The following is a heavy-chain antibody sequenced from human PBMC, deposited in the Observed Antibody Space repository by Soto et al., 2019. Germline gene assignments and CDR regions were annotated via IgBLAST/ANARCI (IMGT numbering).Heavy chain of an antibody. CDR3: ASTGNTIFGVAKGWFDP. CDR2: IYHSGST. J-gene: IGHJ5*02. Sequence: PSETLSLTCAVSGGSISSGGYSWSWIRQPPGKGLEWIGYIYHSGSTYYNPSLKSRVTISVDRSKNQFSLKLSSVTAADTAVYYCASTGNTIFGVAKGWFDPWGQGTMVTVYS. CDR1: GGSISSGGYS. V-gene: IGHV4-30-2*01. D-gene: IGHD3-3*01.